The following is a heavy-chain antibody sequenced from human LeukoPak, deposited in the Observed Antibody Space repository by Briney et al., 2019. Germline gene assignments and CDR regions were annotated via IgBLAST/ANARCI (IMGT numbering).Heavy chain of an antibody. J-gene: IGHJ6*02. V-gene: IGHV4-34*01. D-gene: IGHD6-13*01. CDR2: INHSGST. CDR1: GGSFSGYY. Sequence: SETLSLTCAVYGGSFSGYYWSWIRQPPGKGLEWIGEINHSGSTNYNPSLKSRVTISVDTSKNQFSLKLSSVTAADTAVYYCARVLSSSWYVYYYYGMDVWGQGTTVTVSS. CDR3: ARVLSSSWYVYYYYGMDV.